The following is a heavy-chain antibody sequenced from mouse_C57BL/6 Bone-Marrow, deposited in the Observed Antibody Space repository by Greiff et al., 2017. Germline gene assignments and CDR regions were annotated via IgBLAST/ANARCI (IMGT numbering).Heavy chain of an antibody. CDR1: GYTFTDYY. J-gene: IGHJ2*01. V-gene: IGHV1-77*01. CDR3: VTGGYDYTLDD. D-gene: IGHD2-4*01. CDR2: IGPGSGST. Sequence: QVHVKQSGAELVKPGASVKISCKASGYTFTDYYINWVKQRPGQGLEWIGKIGPGSGSTYYNEKFKGKATLTADKSSSTAYMQLSSLTSEDSAVDFCVTGGYDYTLDDWGKGTTLTVSS.